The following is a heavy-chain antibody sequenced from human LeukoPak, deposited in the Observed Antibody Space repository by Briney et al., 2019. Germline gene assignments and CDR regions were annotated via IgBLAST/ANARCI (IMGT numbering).Heavy chain of an antibody. J-gene: IGHJ6*03. V-gene: IGHV1-18*01. D-gene: IGHD6-13*01. CDR3: ARAASWSPIGDSYYYMDV. Sequence: ASVKVSCKASGYTFTTYGFSWVRQAPGQGLEWMGWISAYNDNRNYALNFQGRVTMTTNTSISTAYMELSSLRSEDTAVYYCARAASWSPIGDSYYYMDVWGKGTTVTISS. CDR1: GYTFTTYG. CDR2: ISAYNDNR.